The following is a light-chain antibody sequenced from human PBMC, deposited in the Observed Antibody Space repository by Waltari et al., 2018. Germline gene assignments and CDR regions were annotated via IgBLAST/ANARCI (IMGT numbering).Light chain of an antibody. CDR3: CSYAASAPRLV. J-gene: IGLJ3*02. Sequence: QSALTQPASVSGSPGQSITIPCTGPGNNVGSSDLVSWYQFRPGEVPKLLIYEVIKRPSGVSDRFSGSKSDNTASLTISRLQAEDEAAYYCCSYAASAPRLVFGGGTNLTVL. CDR2: EVI. V-gene: IGLV2-23*02. CDR1: GNNVGSSDL.